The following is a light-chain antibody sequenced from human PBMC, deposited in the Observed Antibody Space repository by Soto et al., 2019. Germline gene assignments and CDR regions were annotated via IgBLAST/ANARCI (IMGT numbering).Light chain of an antibody. CDR2: RAS. J-gene: IGKJ1*01. V-gene: IGKV1-5*03. CDR3: QQYDRASWT. CDR1: QSISSW. Sequence: DIQMTQSPSTLSASVGDRVIITCRASQSISSWLAWYQQKPGKAPDLLIYRASTLKTGIPSRFSGSGSGTEFTLTISNLQPDDFATYYGQQYDRASWTFGPGTKVEIK.